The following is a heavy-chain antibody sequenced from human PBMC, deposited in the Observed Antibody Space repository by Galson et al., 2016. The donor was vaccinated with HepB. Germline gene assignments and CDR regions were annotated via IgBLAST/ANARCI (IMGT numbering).Heavy chain of an antibody. CDR1: GYTFTTYY. V-gene: IGHV1-46*01. CDR2: INPSGGSA. CDR3: ARDGTSSYYYDSSGYPDFDY. Sequence: SVKVSCKASGYTFTTYYIHWVRQAPGQGLEWMGIINPSGGSASDAQKIQGRVIMTRDTSTSAVYMELSSLRSEDTAVYYCARDGTSSYYYDSSGYPDFDYWGQGTLVTVSS. J-gene: IGHJ4*02. D-gene: IGHD3-22*01.